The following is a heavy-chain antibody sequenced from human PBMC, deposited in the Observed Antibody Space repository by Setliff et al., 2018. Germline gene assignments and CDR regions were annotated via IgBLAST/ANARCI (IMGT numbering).Heavy chain of an antibody. Sequence: SETLSLTCAVYGGSFSDYYWSWFRQSPGKGLEWIGESKYRGNTNYNAPLKSRVTISVDTSKTQLFLKLSSVTAADTAVYYCARRGYSSNWYGDDAFDVWGHGTMVTVSS. V-gene: IGHV4-34*01. D-gene: IGHD6-13*01. CDR1: GGSFSDYY. CDR3: ARRGYSSNWYGDDAFDV. J-gene: IGHJ3*01. CDR2: SKYRGNT.